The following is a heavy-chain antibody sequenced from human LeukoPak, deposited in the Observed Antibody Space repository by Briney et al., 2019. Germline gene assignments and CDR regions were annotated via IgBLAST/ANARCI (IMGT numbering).Heavy chain of an antibody. Sequence: PGGSLRLSCAASGFTFSSYEMNWVGQAPGKGLEGVSYISSSGSNIYYADSVKGRFTISRDNATNSLYLQMNSLRAEDTAVYYCAREDMGYCSGGSCYRAWFDPWGQGTLVTVSS. V-gene: IGHV3-48*03. D-gene: IGHD2-15*01. CDR2: ISSSGSNI. CDR3: AREDMGYCSGGSCYRAWFDP. J-gene: IGHJ5*02. CDR1: GFTFSSYE.